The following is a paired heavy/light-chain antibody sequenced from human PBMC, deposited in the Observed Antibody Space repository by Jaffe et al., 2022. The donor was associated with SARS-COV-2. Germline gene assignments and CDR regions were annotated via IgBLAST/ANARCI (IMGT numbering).Light chain of an antibody. J-gene: IGLJ3*02. CDR3: AAWDDSLSGRV. CDR1: SSNIGNNY. V-gene: IGLV1-47*01. CDR2: RNN. Sequence: QSVLTQPPSASGTPGQRVTISCSGSSSNIGNNYVYWYQHLPGTAPKLLIYRNNQRPSGVPDRFSGSKSGTSASLAISGLRSEDEADYYCAAWDDSLSGRVFGGGTKLTVL.
Heavy chain of an antibody. CDR3: AKEEGSGNLFFNYYMDL. J-gene: IGHJ6*03. CDR2: MSHSGST. CDR1: GYSFSSGFF. D-gene: IGHD3-10*01. V-gene: IGHV4-38-2*02. Sequence: QVQLQESGPGLVKPSETLSLTCTVSGYSFSSGFFWGWIRQPPGKGLEWIGSMSHSGSTYYNPSLKSRVSISLDTSKNQFSLRLSSVTAADTAVYFCAKEEGSGNLFFNYYMDLWGKGTTVTVSS.